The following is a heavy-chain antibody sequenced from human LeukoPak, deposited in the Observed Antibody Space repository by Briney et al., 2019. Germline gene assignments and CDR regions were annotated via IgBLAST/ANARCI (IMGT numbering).Heavy chain of an antibody. Sequence: NTSQTLSLTCTVSGGSISSGGNYWSWIRQHPGKGLEWIGYIYYSGSTYYNPSLKSRVTISVDTSKNQFSLKLSSVTAADTAVYYCARELSGYFDYWGQGTLVTVSS. CDR3: ARELSGYFDY. CDR1: GGSISSGGNY. J-gene: IGHJ4*02. V-gene: IGHV4-31*03. CDR2: IYYSGST. D-gene: IGHD3-3*01.